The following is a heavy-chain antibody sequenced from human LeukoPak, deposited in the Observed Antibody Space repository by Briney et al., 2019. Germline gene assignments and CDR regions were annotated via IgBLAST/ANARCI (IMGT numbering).Heavy chain of an antibody. CDR3: AKAMGYSGYEYYFDY. D-gene: IGHD5-12*01. J-gene: IGHJ4*02. V-gene: IGHV3-9*03. Sequence: GGSLRLSCAASGFTFDDYAMHWVRQAPGKGLEWVSGISWNSDSIGYADSVKGRFTISRDNAKNSLYLQMNSLRAEDMALYYCAKAMGYSGYEYYFDYWGQGTLVTVSS. CDR2: ISWNSDSI. CDR1: GFTFDDYA.